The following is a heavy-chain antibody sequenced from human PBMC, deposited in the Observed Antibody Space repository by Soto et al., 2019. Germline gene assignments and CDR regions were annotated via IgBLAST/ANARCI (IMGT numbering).Heavy chain of an antibody. J-gene: IGHJ6*04. V-gene: IGHV1-18*04. CDR3: ARVSASVVVVPDYGMDV. CDR2: ISGKNGNT. Sequence: QVQLVQAGVEVKKPGASVKVSCKASGYTFISHGISWVRQAPGQGLEWMGWISGKNGNTNYAPELQGRVTLTTDTSTSTAYMELRCLSSDDTAMYYCARVSASVVVVPDYGMDVWGEGTTVTGSS. CDR1: GYTFISHG. D-gene: IGHD2-15*01.